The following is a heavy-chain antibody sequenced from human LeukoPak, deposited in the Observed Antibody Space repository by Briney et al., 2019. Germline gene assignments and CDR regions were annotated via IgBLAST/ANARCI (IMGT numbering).Heavy chain of an antibody. V-gene: IGHV1-2*02. CDR1: GSTFTGYY. CDR3: TRATSVVVPAADHYYYGMDV. CDR2: INPNSGGT. D-gene: IGHD2-2*01. J-gene: IGHJ6*02. Sequence: ASVKVSCKASGSTFTGYYMHWVRQAPGQGLEWRGWINPNSGGTDYAQKFQGRVTMTRDTSLSTAYMELSRLRSDDTAVYYCTRATSVVVPAADHYYYGMDVWGQGTTVTVSS.